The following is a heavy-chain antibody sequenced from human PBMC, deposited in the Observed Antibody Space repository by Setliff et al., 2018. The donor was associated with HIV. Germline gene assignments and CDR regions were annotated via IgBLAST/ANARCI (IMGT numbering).Heavy chain of an antibody. CDR2: IYHTGST. J-gene: IGHJ4*02. CDR3: ARIDGEAADTNY. Sequence: SETLSLTCVVPGNSISSGYYWGWVRQPPGKGLEWIGSIYHTGSTYYNPSLKGRVTISVDTSKNQFSLKLTSLTAADTAVYYCARIDGEAADTNYWGQGTLVTVSS. D-gene: IGHD6-13*01. CDR1: GNSISSGYY. V-gene: IGHV4-38-2*01.